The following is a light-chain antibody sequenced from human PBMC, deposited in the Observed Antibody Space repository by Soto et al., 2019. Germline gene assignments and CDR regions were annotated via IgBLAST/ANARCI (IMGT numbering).Light chain of an antibody. V-gene: IGKV1-5*03. Sequence: DIQMTQSPSTLSASVGDRVTITCRASQSISHWLAWYQQKPGRAPKLLIYKASSLESGVPSRFSGSGSGTEFTLTISSLQPDDFATYYCQQYNSYSFTFGGGTKVEIK. J-gene: IGKJ4*01. CDR3: QQYNSYSFT. CDR1: QSISHW. CDR2: KAS.